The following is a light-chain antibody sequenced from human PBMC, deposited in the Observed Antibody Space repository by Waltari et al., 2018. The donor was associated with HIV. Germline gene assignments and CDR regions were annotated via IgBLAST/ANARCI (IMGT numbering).Light chain of an antibody. J-gene: IGKJ5*01. CDR3: KQKKNFPIT. CDR1: QAISTS. Sequence: AIHLTQSPSSLSASLGDSVTLTCRASQAISTSLAWYQQRPGSPPKLLLYDVSSLDRGCPRRFSAGEFTTLFTLTINGLGAKDLAIYHGKQKKNFPITLAEGHDWRLN. V-gene: IGKV1-13*02. CDR2: DVS.